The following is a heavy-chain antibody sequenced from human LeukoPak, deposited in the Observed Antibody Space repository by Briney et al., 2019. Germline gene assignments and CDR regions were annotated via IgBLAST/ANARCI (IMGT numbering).Heavy chain of an antibody. V-gene: IGHV3-23*01. CDR1: GFTFCNYA. J-gene: IGHJ3*01. D-gene: IGHD3-16*01. CDR3: AKDLKGLYDYVRGSYGVDL. Sequence: GGSLRLSCAASGFTFCNYAMSWVRQGQGTGLEWVSGISSRGGTTDYADFVKGRFTMSRDNSKNTLYLQMHSLRAEDTAIYYCAKDLKGLYDYVRGSYGVDLWGQGTTVTVSS. CDR2: ISSRGGTT.